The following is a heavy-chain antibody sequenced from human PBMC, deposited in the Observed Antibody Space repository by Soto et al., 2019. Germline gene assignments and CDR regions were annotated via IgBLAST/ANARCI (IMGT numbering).Heavy chain of an antibody. J-gene: IGHJ6*02. CDR3: ARHKDAGSDRGGMDV. Sequence: QVQLQESGPGLVKPSETLSLTCTVSGGSISNFYWTWIRQPPGKGLEWIGNVHYSGSINYNPSLKSRLSPSVDTAKNQPSLNLSSVTAADTAVYYCARHKDAGSDRGGMDVWGQGTTVTVSS. D-gene: IGHD6-25*01. V-gene: IGHV4-59*08. CDR2: VHYSGSI. CDR1: GGSISNFY.